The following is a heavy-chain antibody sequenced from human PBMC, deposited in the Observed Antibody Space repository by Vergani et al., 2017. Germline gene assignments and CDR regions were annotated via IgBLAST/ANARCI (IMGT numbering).Heavy chain of an antibody. Sequence: QLQLPESGPGLVKPSETLSLTCTVSGGSISSSSYYWGWIRQPPGKGLEWIGSIYYSGSTNYNPSLKSRVTISVDTSKNQFSLKLSSVTAADTAVYYCARDVDHYDFWSGYYPYGMDVWGQGTTVTVSS. D-gene: IGHD3-3*01. V-gene: IGHV4-39*02. CDR3: ARDVDHYDFWSGYYPYGMDV. J-gene: IGHJ6*02. CDR1: GGSISSSSYY. CDR2: IYYSGST.